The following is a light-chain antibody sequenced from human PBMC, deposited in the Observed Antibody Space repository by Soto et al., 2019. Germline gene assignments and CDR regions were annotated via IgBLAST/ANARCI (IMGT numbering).Light chain of an antibody. CDR2: VNSGGSH. J-gene: IGLJ7*01. Sequence: QLVLTQPPSASASLGASVKLTCTLSSGHSNYAIAWHQQQPEKGPRYLMKVNSGGSHIKGDGIPDRFSGSSSGAERYLFISSLQSEDEADYYCQTWGTGSAIVVFGGGTQLTVL. V-gene: IGLV4-69*01. CDR1: SGHSNYA. CDR3: QTWGTGSAIVV.